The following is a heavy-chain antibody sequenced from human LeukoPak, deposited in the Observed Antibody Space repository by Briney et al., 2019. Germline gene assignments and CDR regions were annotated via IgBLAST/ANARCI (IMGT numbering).Heavy chain of an antibody. V-gene: IGHV5-51*01. D-gene: IGHD2-8*01. CDR2: IYPGDPDT. CDR3: ARRQASCTNGVCYTLYDMDV. Sequence: GESLKISCKCSGYSFAKYWIGWVRQMPGKGLEWMGIIYPGDPDTRYSPSFQGQVTISADKSISTAYLQWSSLKASDTAMYYCARRQASCTNGVCYTLYDMDVWGQGATVTVSS. CDR1: GYSFAKYW. J-gene: IGHJ6*02.